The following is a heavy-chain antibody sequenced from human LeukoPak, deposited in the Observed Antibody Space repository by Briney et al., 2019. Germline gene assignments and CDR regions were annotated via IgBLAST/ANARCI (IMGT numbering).Heavy chain of an antibody. J-gene: IGHJ6*02. V-gene: IGHV3-23*01. D-gene: IGHD1-26*01. Sequence: GGSLRLSCAVSGFTFSSYAMNWVRQAPGKGLEWVSAISGSGDLIHYADSVKGRFTISRANSKNTLYLQMNSLRAEDAAVYYCATPRGFYFYYVMDVWGQGTTVTVSS. CDR2: ISGSGDLI. CDR1: GFTFSSYA. CDR3: ATPRGFYFYYVMDV.